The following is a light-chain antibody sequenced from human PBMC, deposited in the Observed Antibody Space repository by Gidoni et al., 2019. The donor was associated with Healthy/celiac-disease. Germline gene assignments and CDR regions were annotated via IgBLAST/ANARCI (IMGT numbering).Light chain of an antibody. CDR1: QSVSSSY. Sequence: EILLPQSPGTLSLSPGERATLSCRARQSVSSSYLAWYQQKPGHAPRLLIYGASSRATGLPDRFSGSGSGTDFTLTISRLEPEDFAVYYCQQYGSSPYTFGQGTKLEIK. V-gene: IGKV3-20*01. J-gene: IGKJ2*01. CDR3: QQYGSSPYT. CDR2: GAS.